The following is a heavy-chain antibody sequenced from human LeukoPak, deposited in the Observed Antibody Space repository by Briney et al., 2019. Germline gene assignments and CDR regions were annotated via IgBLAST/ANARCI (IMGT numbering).Heavy chain of an antibody. J-gene: IGHJ4*02. CDR2: IYTSGST. CDR1: GGSISSYY. D-gene: IGHD1-1*01. Sequence: SETLSLTCTVSGGSISSYYWSWIRQPAGKGLEWIGRIYTSGSTNYNPSLKSRVTMSVDTSKNQFSLKLSSVTAADTAVYYCARNGYNWNGQGVYYFDYWGQGTLVTVSS. V-gene: IGHV4-4*07. CDR3: ARNGYNWNGQGVYYFDY.